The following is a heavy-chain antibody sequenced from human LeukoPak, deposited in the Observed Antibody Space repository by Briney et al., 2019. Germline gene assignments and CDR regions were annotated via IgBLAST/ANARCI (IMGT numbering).Heavy chain of an antibody. CDR3: ARERASHNYYNYFDP. V-gene: IGHV4-34*01. J-gene: IGHJ5*02. CDR1: DDSFNEYY. CDR2: INHSGST. Sequence: SKTLSLTCAVYDDSFNEYYWSWVRQPPGKALEWIGEINHSGSTNYNPSLKSRVTISVDKSLRQFFLRLSPVTAADTAVYYCARERASHNYYNYFDPWGEGTQVTVSS. D-gene: IGHD1-1*01.